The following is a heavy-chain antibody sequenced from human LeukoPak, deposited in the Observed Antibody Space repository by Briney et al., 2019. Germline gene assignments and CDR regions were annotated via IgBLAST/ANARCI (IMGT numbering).Heavy chain of an antibody. V-gene: IGHV4-31*03. CDR2: IYYSGST. J-gene: IGHJ4*02. CDR3: ARTPLRYYFDY. Sequence: PSGTLSLTCTVSGDSINNSSYYWSWIRQHPGKGLEWIGYIYYSGSTYYNPSLKSRVTISVDTSKNQFSLKLSSVTAADTAVYYCARTPLRYYFDYWGQGTLVTVSS. CDR1: GDSINNSSYY.